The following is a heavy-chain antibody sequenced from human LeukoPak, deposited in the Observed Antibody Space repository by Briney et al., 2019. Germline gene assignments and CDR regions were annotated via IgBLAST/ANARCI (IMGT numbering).Heavy chain of an antibody. V-gene: IGHV1-18*01. Sequence: GASVKVSCKTSGYSFTTYDISWVRQAPGQGLEWMGWINTRKGTTNYAQNFQGRLTMTTDTSTDTAYMELRRLTSDDTAVYYCARAGSSSWERAFDIWGQGTMVTVSS. J-gene: IGHJ3*02. CDR3: ARAGSSSWERAFDI. CDR2: INTRKGTT. D-gene: IGHD6-13*01. CDR1: GYSFTTYD.